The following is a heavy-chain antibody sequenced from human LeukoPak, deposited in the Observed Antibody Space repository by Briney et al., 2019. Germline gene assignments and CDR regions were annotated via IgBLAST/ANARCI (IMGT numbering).Heavy chain of an antibody. CDR1: GGAINSYY. CDR3: ARAAYGDYRYYYFYLDV. V-gene: IGHV4-4*07. CDR2: IYTSGSS. Sequence: SGTLSLTCTVSGGAINSYYWSWIRQPAGKGLEWIGRIYTSGSSNYNPSLKSRVTMSVDTSKSQFSLRLTSVTAADTAVYYCARAAYGDYRYYYFYLDVWGKGTTVTVSS. D-gene: IGHD4-17*01. J-gene: IGHJ6*03.